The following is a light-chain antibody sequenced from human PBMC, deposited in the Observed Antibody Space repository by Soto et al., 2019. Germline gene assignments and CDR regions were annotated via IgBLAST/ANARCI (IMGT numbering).Light chain of an antibody. V-gene: IGLV4-69*01. CDR1: SGHSSYA. Sequence: QSVLTQSPSASASLGASVKLTCTLSSGHSSYAIAWHQQQPEKGLRYLMKLNSXXXXXXXXXXXXXXSGSSSGAERYLTXXXXQSXDXADYYCQTWGTGIRVFGGGTQLTVL. CDR2: LNSXXXX. J-gene: IGLJ2*01. CDR3: QTWGTGIRV.